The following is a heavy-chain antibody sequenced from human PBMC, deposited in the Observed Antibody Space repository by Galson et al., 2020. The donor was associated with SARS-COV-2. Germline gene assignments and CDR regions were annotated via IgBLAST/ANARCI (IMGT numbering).Heavy chain of an antibody. V-gene: IGHV3-74*01. Sequence: GGSLRLSCAASGFTFSSSWMNWVRQAPGKGLVWVSRINSDGSSTSYADSVKGRFTISRDNAKNTLYLQMNSLRAEDTAVYYCARDLSDDYGDRNAFDIWGQGTMVTVSS. D-gene: IGHD4-17*01. CDR3: ARDLSDDYGDRNAFDI. CDR1: GFTFSSSW. CDR2: INSDGSST. J-gene: IGHJ3*02.